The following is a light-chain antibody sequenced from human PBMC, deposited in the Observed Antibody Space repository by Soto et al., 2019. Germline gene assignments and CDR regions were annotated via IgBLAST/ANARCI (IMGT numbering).Light chain of an antibody. V-gene: IGKV3-15*01. CDR3: QQYNNSLQT. CDR1: QSISSN. Sequence: EIVMTQSPATLSLSPGERATLSCRASQSISSNLASCQQKTGQPPRLLIYGASTRATGIPDRFSGSGSGTEFTLTISSLESEDFAVYYCQQYNNSLQTFGQGTNVEIK. J-gene: IGKJ1*01. CDR2: GAS.